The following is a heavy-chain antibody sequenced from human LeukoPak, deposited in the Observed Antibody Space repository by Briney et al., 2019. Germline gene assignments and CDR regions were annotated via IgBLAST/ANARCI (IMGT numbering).Heavy chain of an antibody. J-gene: IGHJ6*02. CDR3: TRDYWLLSSTNEWHYYGMDV. Sequence: SQTLSLTFTVSGGSISGHYWSWIRQPPGKELEWIGYIHYSESPKYNPSLKNRVTTSVDMSTNQFSLKLNSVTAADTAVYFCTRDYWLLSSTNEWHYYGMDVWGRGTTVTVSS. CDR1: GGSISGHY. CDR2: IHYSESP. V-gene: IGHV4-59*11. D-gene: IGHD3-9*01.